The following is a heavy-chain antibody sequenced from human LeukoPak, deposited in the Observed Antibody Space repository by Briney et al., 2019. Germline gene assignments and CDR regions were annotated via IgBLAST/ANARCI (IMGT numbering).Heavy chain of an antibody. Sequence: QTGGSLRLSCAASGFTFSSYGMHWVRQAPGKGLDWVAVISYDGSNMYYADFVKGRFTISRDNSKNTLYLKMNSLRAEDTAVYYCARVDDLDAFDMWGQGTMVTVSS. CDR2: ISYDGSNM. J-gene: IGHJ3*02. V-gene: IGHV3-30*03. CDR3: ARVDDLDAFDM. D-gene: IGHD5-24*01. CDR1: GFTFSSYG.